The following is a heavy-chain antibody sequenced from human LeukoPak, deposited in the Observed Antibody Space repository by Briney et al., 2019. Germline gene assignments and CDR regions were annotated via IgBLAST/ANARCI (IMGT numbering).Heavy chain of an antibody. D-gene: IGHD3-10*01. Sequence: ASVKVSCTVSGYTLTELSMHWVRQAPGKGLEWMGGFDPEDGETIYAHKFQGRVTMTEDTSTDTAYMELSSLRSEDTAVYYCATVGGSGSYYNNWFDPWGQGTLVTVSS. CDR1: GYTLTELS. CDR3: ATVGGSGSYYNNWFDP. J-gene: IGHJ5*02. V-gene: IGHV1-24*01. CDR2: FDPEDGET.